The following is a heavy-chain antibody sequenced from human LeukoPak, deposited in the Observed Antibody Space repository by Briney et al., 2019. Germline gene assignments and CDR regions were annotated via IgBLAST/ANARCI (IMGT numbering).Heavy chain of an antibody. Sequence: GGSLRLSCTASGFRFGGYSIHWVRQAPGKGLEWLSYISVSGTIHADSVMGRVTVSRDNAKNSLYLQMNSLRAEDTAVYYCARIRGSTLPISYMDIWGKGTTVTVSS. CDR3: ARIRGSTLPISYMDI. CDR1: GFRFGGYS. J-gene: IGHJ6*03. D-gene: IGHD6-13*01. CDR2: ISVSGT. V-gene: IGHV3-48*04.